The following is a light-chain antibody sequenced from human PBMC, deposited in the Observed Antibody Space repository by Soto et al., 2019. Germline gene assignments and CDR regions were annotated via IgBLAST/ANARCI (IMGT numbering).Light chain of an antibody. CDR1: QSVRSD. CDR3: QQCNNWPPIT. Sequence: EVVITQSPATLSVSPGERVTLSCWASQSVRSDLAWYQQKPGQSPRLLIYGASNRATGIPARFSGSGSGTEFTLTISSLQSEDFAVYYCQQCNNWPPITFGQGTRLEI. J-gene: IGKJ5*01. V-gene: IGKV3-15*01. CDR2: GAS.